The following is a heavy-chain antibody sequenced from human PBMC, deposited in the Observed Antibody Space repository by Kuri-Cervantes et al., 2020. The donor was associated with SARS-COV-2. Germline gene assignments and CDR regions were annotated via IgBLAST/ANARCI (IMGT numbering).Heavy chain of an antibody. V-gene: IGHV5-51*01. J-gene: IGHJ5*02. Sequence: GGSLRLSCKGSGYSFTSYWIGWVRRMPGKGLEWMGIIYPGDSDTRYSPSFQGQVTISADKSISTAYLQWSSLKASDTAMYYCALKPAPMIEGWFDPWGQGTLVTVSS. CDR2: IYPGDSDT. D-gene: IGHD3-22*01. CDR1: GYSFTSYW. CDR3: ALKPAPMIEGWFDP.